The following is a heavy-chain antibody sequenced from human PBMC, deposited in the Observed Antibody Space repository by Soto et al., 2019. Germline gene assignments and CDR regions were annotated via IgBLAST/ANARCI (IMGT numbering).Heavy chain of an antibody. CDR1: GYTLTELS. V-gene: IGHV1-24*01. Sequence: ASVKVACKVSGYTLTELSMHWVLQAPGKGLEWMGGSDPEDGETIYAQKFQGRVTMTEDTSTDTAYMELSSLRSEDTAVYYCCVTTGKREVFDYWGQGTLVTVSS. CDR3: CVTTGKREVFDY. CDR2: SDPEDGET. J-gene: IGHJ4*02. D-gene: IGHD3-10*01.